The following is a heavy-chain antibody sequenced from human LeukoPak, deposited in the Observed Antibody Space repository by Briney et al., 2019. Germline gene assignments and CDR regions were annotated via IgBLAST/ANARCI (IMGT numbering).Heavy chain of an antibody. Sequence: SETLSLTCSVSGVSVAPYYWNWLRQSPGKGLEWIGYIHYSGSTKYNPSLESRVTISVDTSRNQFSLKLNSVTAADTAVYYCARDDSDYDDAFLIWGQGTMVSVSS. CDR2: IHYSGST. J-gene: IGHJ3*02. V-gene: IGHV4-59*02. CDR1: GVSVAPYY. D-gene: IGHD5-12*01. CDR3: ARDDSDYDDAFLI.